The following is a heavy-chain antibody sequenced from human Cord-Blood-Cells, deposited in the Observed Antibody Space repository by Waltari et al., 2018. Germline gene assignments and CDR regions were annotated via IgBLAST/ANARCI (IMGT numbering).Heavy chain of an antibody. D-gene: IGHD6-6*01. J-gene: IGHJ3*02. V-gene: IGHV1-69*01. Sequence: SSYAISWVRRAPGQGLEWMGGIIPIFGTANYAQKFQGRVTITADESTSTAYMELSSLRSEDTAVYYCARDQEAAQAFDIWGQGTMVTVSS. CDR1: SSYA. CDR3: ARDQEAAQAFDI. CDR2: IIPIFGTA.